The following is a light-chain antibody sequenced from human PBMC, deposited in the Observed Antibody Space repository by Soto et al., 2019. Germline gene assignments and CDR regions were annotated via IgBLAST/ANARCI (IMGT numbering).Light chain of an antibody. Sequence: IVMTQSPATLSVSPGERATLSCRASQSVSSNLAWYQQKPGQAPRLLIYGASIRATGIPARFSGSGSGTEFTLTISTLQSEDFAIYYCQHYNNWPPWTFGQGTRWIS. CDR1: QSVSSN. J-gene: IGKJ1*01. CDR3: QHYNNWPPWT. V-gene: IGKV3-15*01. CDR2: GAS.